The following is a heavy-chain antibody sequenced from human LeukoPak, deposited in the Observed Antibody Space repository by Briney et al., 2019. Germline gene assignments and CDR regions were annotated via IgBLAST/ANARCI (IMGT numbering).Heavy chain of an antibody. CDR1: GFTFSSYA. CDR2: ISGSGGST. CDR3: ARVKGQSLDY. Sequence: GGSLRLYCAASGFTFSSYAMSWVRQAPGKGLEWVSAISGSGGSTYYADSVKGRFTISRDNSKNTVSLQMNSLKAEDTAVYYCARVKGQSLDYWGQGTLVTVSS. J-gene: IGHJ4*02. V-gene: IGHV3-23*01.